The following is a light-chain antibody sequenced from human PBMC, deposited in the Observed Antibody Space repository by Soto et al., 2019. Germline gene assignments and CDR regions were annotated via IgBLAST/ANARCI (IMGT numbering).Light chain of an antibody. V-gene: IGLV2-8*01. CDR1: SGDIGSYNY. CDR2: DVS. J-gene: IGLJ1*01. Sequence: QSALTQPASVSGSPGQSITISCTGTSGDIGSYNYVSWYQQHPGKAPKLMIYDVSKRPSGVPDRFSGSKSGNTASLTVSGLQADDEADYYCSSYGGSRVFGTGTKLTVL. CDR3: SSYGGSRV.